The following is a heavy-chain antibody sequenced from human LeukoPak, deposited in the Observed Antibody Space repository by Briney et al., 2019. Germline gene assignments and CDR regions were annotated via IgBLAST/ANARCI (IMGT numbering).Heavy chain of an antibody. CDR2: IYYSGST. CDR1: GGSISSYY. D-gene: IGHD1-26*01. CDR3: AGHRTEWVWFDP. J-gene: IGHJ5*02. V-gene: IGHV4-59*08. Sequence: KASETLSLTCTVSGGSISSYYWSWIRQPPGKGLEWIGYIYYSGSTNYNPSLKSRVTISVDTSKNQFSLKLSSVTAADTAVYYCAGHRTEWVWFDPWGQGTLVTGSS.